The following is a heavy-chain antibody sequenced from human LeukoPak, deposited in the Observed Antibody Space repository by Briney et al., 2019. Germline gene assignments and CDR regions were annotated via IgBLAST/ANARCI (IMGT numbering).Heavy chain of an antibody. V-gene: IGHV3-21*01. Sequence: GGSLRLSCAASGFSFSSYAMSWVRQAPGKGLEWVSCIASSGTYIYYADSVKGRFTISRDDAKKSLYLQMDSLRAEDTAVYDCVRVGRGYVSYFDNWGKGTLVTVSS. CDR2: IASSGTYI. J-gene: IGHJ4*02. CDR1: GFSFSSYA. CDR3: VRVGRGYVSYFDN. D-gene: IGHD5-18*01.